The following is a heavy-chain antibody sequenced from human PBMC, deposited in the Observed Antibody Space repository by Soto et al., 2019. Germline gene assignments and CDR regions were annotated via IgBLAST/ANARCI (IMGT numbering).Heavy chain of an antibody. V-gene: IGHV3-7*01. Sequence: GGSLRLSCLASGFTFSSYGMTWVRQAPEKGLEWVANIKQDGSEEYYVDSVKGRFTISRDNAKKSLYLQMNSLRAEDTAVYFCARDAPVATIIRNYYSGRAVCGKETTVADS. D-gene: IGHD5-12*01. J-gene: IGHJ6*04. CDR2: IKQDGSEE. CDR3: ARDAPVATIIRNYYSGRAV. CDR1: GFTFSSYG.